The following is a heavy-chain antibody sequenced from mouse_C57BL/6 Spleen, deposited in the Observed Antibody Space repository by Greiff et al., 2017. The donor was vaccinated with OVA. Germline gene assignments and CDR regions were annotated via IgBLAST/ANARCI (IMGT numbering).Heavy chain of an antibody. J-gene: IGHJ4*01. CDR2: ISSGSSTI. CDR3: AREGYAMDY. V-gene: IGHV5-17*01. Sequence: EVKLVESGGGLVKPGGSLKLSCAASGFTFSDYGMHWVRQAPAKGLEWVAYISSGSSTIYYADTVKGRFTTSRDNAKNTLFLQMTSLMSEDTAMYYCAREGYAMDYWGQGTSVTVSS. CDR1: GFTFSDYG.